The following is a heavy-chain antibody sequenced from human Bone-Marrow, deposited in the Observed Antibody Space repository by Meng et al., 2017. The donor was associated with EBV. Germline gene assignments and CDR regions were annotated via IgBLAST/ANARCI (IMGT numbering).Heavy chain of an antibody. CDR1: GFTFSNAW. V-gene: IGHV3-23*04. D-gene: IGHD3-3*01. Sequence: EVQLVESXGGLVKPGXSLRLSXAASGFTFSNAWMSWVRQAPGKGLEWVSAISGSGGSTYYADSVKGRFTISRDNSKNTLYLQMNSLRAEDTAVYYCAKDLAHLRFLEWLLPYNWFDPWGQGTLVTVSS. CDR2: ISGSGGST. J-gene: IGHJ5*02. CDR3: AKDLAHLRFLEWLLPYNWFDP.